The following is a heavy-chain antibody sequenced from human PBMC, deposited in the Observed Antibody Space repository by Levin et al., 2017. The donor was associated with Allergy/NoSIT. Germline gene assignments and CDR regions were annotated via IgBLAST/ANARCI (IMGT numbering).Heavy chain of an antibody. J-gene: IGHJ6*02. V-gene: IGHV3-30*04. CDR1: GFTFSSYA. Sequence: PGGSLRLSCAASGFTFSSYAMHWVRQAPGKGLEWVAVISYDGSNKYYADSVKGRFTISRDNSKNTLYLQMNSLRAEDTAVYYCARDDFAYSSGWYRAYYYYYGMDVWGQGTTVTVSS. D-gene: IGHD6-19*01. CDR2: ISYDGSNK. CDR3: ARDDFAYSSGWYRAYYYYYGMDV.